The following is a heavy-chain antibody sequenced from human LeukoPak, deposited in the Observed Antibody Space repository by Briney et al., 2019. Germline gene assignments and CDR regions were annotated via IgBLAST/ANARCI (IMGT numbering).Heavy chain of an antibody. CDR1: GFTFSSYA. J-gene: IGHJ4*02. CDR2: ISGNGGST. Sequence: SGGSLRLSCAASGFTFSSYAMSWVRQAPGKGLEWVSAISGNGGSTYYADSVKGRFTISRDNSKNTLYLQMNSLRAEDTAVYYCAKEETMSTVTTYCDYWGQGTLVTVSS. D-gene: IGHD4-17*01. CDR3: AKEETMSTVTTYCDY. V-gene: IGHV3-23*01.